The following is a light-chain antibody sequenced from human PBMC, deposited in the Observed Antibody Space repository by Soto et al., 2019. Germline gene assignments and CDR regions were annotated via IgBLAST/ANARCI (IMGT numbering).Light chain of an antibody. CDR3: TSYTGNNTLEV. CDR2: DVN. Sequence: QSALTQPASVSGSPGQSITISCTGTSSDIGAYNYVSWYRQHPGKAPQLLIYDVNNRPSGVSHRFSGSKSGNTASLTISGLQSEDEADYFCTSYTGNNTLEVFGPGTKLTVL. J-gene: IGLJ1*01. CDR1: SSDIGAYNY. V-gene: IGLV2-14*03.